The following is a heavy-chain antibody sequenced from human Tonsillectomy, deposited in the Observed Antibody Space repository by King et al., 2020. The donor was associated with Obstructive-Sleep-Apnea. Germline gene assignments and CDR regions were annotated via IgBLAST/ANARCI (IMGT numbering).Heavy chain of an antibody. Sequence: QLQESGPGLVKPSETLSLTCTVSGGSISSSSYYWGWIRQPPGKGLEWIGSIYYSGSTYYNPSLKSRVTISVDTSKNQFSLKLSSVTAADTAVYYCARDEPTYDMLTGYWGWFDPWGQGTLVTVSS. CDR2: IYYSGST. CDR3: ARDEPTYDMLTGYWGWFDP. V-gene: IGHV4-39*07. J-gene: IGHJ5*02. D-gene: IGHD3-9*01. CDR1: GGSISSSSYY.